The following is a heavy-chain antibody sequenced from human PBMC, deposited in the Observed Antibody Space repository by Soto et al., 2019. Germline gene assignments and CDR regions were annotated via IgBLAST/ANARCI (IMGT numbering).Heavy chain of an antibody. CDR2: IYSSENT. J-gene: IGHJ6*02. V-gene: IGHV4-39*01. Sequence: PSETLSLTCTFSGRSVSRSSYSWGWNRQSPGKGLEWIGTIYSSENTYYNPSLLRRVTISVDTSKNEFSLRLSSVTAADTAVYYWARLNGYCISTNCHGYYGMDVWGQGTTVT. CDR3: ARLNGYCISTNCHGYYGMDV. D-gene: IGHD2-2*03. CDR1: GRSVSRSSYS.